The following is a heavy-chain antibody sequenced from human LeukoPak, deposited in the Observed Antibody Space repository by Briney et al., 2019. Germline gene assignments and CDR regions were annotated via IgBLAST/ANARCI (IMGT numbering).Heavy chain of an antibody. V-gene: IGHV1-18*01. D-gene: IGHD6-19*01. CDR1: GYTFTSHG. CDR2: ISAYNGNT. Sequence: ASVKVSCKTSGYTFTSHGISWVRQAPGQGLEWMGWISAYNGNTNYAQKFQGRVSMTTDTSTTTGYMELRSLRSDDTAVYYCARLAVAGERPDYWGQGTLATVSS. CDR3: ARLAVAGERPDY. J-gene: IGHJ4*02.